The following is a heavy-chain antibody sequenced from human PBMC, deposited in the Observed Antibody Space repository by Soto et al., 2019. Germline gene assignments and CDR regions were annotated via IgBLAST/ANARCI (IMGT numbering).Heavy chain of an antibody. CDR2: ITSKSAGETT. J-gene: IGHJ4*02. CDR1: GFTFSNAW. CDR3: YTAHPLFMAH. D-gene: IGHD4-4*01. V-gene: IGHV3-15*01. Sequence: EAQLVESGGGLVTPGESLRLSCVASGFTFSNAWMSWVRQAPGKGLEWIGRITSKSAGETTAYAAPVTGRFTVSRDDLKNTLYLQVNSLKTEDTGIYYCYTAHPLFMAHWGQGPLVTVSS.